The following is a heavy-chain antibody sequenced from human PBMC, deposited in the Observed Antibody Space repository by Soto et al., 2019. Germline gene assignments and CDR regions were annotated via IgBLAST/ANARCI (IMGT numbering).Heavy chain of an antibody. V-gene: IGHV4-4*02. CDR1: GGTIRSPDW. D-gene: IGHD6-19*01. CDR2: IFQSGST. CDR3: ARGRGRYSSGWSWLDP. J-gene: IGHJ5*02. Sequence: SETLSLTCGVSGGTIRSPDWWTWVRQPPGKGLEWIGEIFQSGSTNYTPSLESRVTISVDKSKNQFSLTLTSVTAADTAVYFCARGRGRYSSGWSWLDPWGQGILVTVSS.